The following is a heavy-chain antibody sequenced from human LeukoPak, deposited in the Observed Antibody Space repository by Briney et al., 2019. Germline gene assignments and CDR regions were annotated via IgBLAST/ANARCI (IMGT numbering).Heavy chain of an antibody. CDR1: GYTFTSYY. D-gene: IGHD5-18*01. J-gene: IGHJ6*04. CDR3: ARTESERENTAMVDYYYYGMDV. V-gene: IGHV1-46*01. CDR2: INPSGGST. Sequence: GASVSVSCAASGYTFTSYYMHCVRQAPGQGLEGMGIINPSGGSTSYAQKFQGRVTMTRDTSTSTVYMELSSLRSEDTAVYYCARTESERENTAMVDYYYYGMDVWGKGTTVTV.